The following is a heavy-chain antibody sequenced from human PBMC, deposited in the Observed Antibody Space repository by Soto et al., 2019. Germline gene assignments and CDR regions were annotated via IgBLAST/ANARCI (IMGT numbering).Heavy chain of an antibody. V-gene: IGHV3-48*03. D-gene: IGHD5-12*01. CDR3: ARDIVAAINNYYGMDV. CDR1: GFTFSSYE. CDR2: ISSSGSTI. Sequence: WGSLGIACATSGFTFSSYEMNWVRQAPGRGLEWVSYISSSGSTIYYADSVKGRFTISRDNAKNSLYLQMNSLRAEDTAVYYCARDIVAAINNYYGMDVWGQGTTVTVSS. J-gene: IGHJ6*02.